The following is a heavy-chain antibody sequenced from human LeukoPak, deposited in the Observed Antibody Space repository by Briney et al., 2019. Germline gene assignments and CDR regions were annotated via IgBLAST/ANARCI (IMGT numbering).Heavy chain of an antibody. CDR3: ARNGLWFGELSDGTYNWFDP. CDR1: GFTFSDYY. V-gene: IGHV3-11*01. Sequence: GGSLRLSCAASGFTFSDYYMSWIRQAPGKGLEWVSYISTGSGTIYCADSVKGRFTISRDNAKNSLSLQMNTLRAEDTAVYYCARNGLWFGELSDGTYNWFDPWGQGTLVTVSS. D-gene: IGHD3-10*01. J-gene: IGHJ5*02. CDR2: ISTGSGTI.